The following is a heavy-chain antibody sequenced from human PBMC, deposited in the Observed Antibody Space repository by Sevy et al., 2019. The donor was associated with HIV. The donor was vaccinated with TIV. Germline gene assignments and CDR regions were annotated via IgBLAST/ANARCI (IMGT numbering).Heavy chain of an antibody. J-gene: IGHJ4*02. CDR1: GGSISSYY. CDR3: ARDSTTRPRVLDY. CDR2: IYNSEST. Sequence: SETLSLTFNVSGGSISSYYWTWIRQPPGKGLEWIGHIYNSESTNYNPSLKSRVTLSLDTSKSQFSLTLKSVTAADTAIYFCARDSTTRPRVLDYWGQGTLVTVSS. D-gene: IGHD1-1*01. V-gene: IGHV4-4*07.